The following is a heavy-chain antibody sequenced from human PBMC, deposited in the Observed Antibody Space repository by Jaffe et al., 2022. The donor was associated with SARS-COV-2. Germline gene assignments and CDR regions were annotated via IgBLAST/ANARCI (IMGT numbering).Heavy chain of an antibody. CDR1: GGSISSSNW. CDR2: ISQSGNT. CDR3: TRGITGLGGVDV. J-gene: IGHJ6*02. D-gene: IGHD1-20*01. Sequence: QVQLQESGPGLVRPSGTLSLTCAVSGGSISSSNWWTWVRQPPGKGLEWIGEISQSGNTNYNPSLSSRVTVSLDKSKNQFSLTLSSVTAADTAVYYCTRGITGLGGVDVWGQGTTVTVSS. V-gene: IGHV4-4*02.